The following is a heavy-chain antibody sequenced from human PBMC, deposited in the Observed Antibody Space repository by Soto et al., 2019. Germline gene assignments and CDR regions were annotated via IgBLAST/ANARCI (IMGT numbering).Heavy chain of an antibody. D-gene: IGHD2-15*01. CDR3: AKEVHCGGGSCSWSEGFDY. J-gene: IGHJ4*02. CDR2: ISYEGSHT. CDR1: GFIFSSYG. V-gene: IGHV3-30*18. Sequence: QVQLVESGGGVVQPGRSLRLSCAASGFIFSSYGMHWVRQAPGKGLEWVAVISYEGSHTYYADSVKGRITITRDNSKNTLYLQMNSLRPEDTAVYYCAKEVHCGGGSCSWSEGFDYWGQGTLITVSS.